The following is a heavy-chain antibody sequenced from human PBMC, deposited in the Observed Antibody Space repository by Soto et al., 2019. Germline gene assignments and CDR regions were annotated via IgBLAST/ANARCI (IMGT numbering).Heavy chain of an antibody. Sequence: LRLSCAASGLTFTSYSMNWVRQAPGKGLEWVSFISSSSSTIYYADSVKGRFTISRDNAKNSLYLQMNSLRDEDTAVYYCARDRGYTYGFDFWGQGALVTVSS. V-gene: IGHV3-48*02. J-gene: IGHJ4*02. CDR1: GLTFTSYS. CDR2: ISSSSSTI. D-gene: IGHD5-18*01. CDR3: ARDRGYTYGFDF.